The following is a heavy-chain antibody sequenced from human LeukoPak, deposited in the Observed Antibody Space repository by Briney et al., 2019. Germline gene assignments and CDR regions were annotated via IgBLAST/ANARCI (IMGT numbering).Heavy chain of an antibody. CDR2: ISGSSSTI. J-gene: IGHJ4*02. CDR3: ARGRTILY. D-gene: IGHD2-21*01. CDR1: GFAFSSYS. V-gene: IGHV3-48*01. Sequence: PGGSLRLSCAASGFAFSSYSMNWVRQAPGKGLEWVSYISGSSSTIYYADSVKGRFTISRDNAKNSLYLQMNSLRAEDTAVYYCARGRTILYWGQGTLVTVSS.